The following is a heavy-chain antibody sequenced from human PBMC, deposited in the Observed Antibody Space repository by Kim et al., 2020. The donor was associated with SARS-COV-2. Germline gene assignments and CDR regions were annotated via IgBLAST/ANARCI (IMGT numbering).Heavy chain of an antibody. Sequence: SETLSLTCAVYGGSFSGYYWSWIRQPPGKGLEWIGEINHSGSTNYNASLKSRVTITADTSKNQFSLKLSSVTAADTAVYYWARDRYSSSWYGDKYYFDY. V-gene: IGHV4-34*01. CDR3: ARDRYSSSWYGDKYYFDY. D-gene: IGHD6-13*01. CDR2: INHSGST. J-gene: IGHJ4*01. CDR1: GGSFSGYY.